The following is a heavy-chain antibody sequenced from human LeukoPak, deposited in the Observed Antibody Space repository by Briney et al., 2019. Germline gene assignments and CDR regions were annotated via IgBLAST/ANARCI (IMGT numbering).Heavy chain of an antibody. Sequence: PGGSLRLSCAASGFTFSTYSMTWVPQGPGKGLEWVSSIYPNGGSTFYADSVKGRFTISRDNSKNTLYLQMSSLRTEDTAVYYCTKDVVPDSGWDLDYWGQGTLVTVSS. CDR3: TKDVVPDSGWDLDY. CDR2: IYPNGGST. J-gene: IGHJ4*02. V-gene: IGHV3-23*01. D-gene: IGHD6-19*01. CDR1: GFTFSTYS.